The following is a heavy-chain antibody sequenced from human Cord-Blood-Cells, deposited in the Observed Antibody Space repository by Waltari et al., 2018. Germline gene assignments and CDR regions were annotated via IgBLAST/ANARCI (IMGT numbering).Heavy chain of an antibody. D-gene: IGHD6-19*01. J-gene: IGHJ6*02. V-gene: IGHV4-39*01. CDR1: GGSISSRSYY. CDR2: IYYSGST. Sequence: QLQLQESGPGLVKPSETLSLTCTVPGGSISSRSYYWGWVRPPPGQGLEWIGSIYYSGSTYYNPSLKSRVTISVDTSKNQFSLKLSSVTAADTAVYYCARQRLGRGYYYYYGMDVWGQGTTVTVSS. CDR3: ARQRLGRGYYYYYGMDV.